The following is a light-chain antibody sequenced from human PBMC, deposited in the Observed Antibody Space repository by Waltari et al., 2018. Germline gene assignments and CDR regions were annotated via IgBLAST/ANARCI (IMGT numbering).Light chain of an antibody. CDR2: YNS. J-gene: IGLJ2*01. CDR3: QAWHTGTSHVV. V-gene: IGLV3-21*04. Sequence: SYVLTQPPSVSVASGRTARITCEGTDIDRKRCHWYQQKPGQAPVLVMYYNSDRPSGIPERFSGSNSGNTATLTITRVEAGDEADYYCQAWHTGTSHVVFGGGTKLTVL. CDR1: DIDRKR.